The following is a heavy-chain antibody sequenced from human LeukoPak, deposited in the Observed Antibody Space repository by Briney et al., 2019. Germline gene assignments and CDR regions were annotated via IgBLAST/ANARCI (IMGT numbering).Heavy chain of an antibody. Sequence: PGGSLRLSCAAPGLTVRSNYMNWVRQAPGKGLEWVSLIFGDNSTHYADSVRGRFSISRDNSKNTLYLQMNSLRAEDTAVYYCAKGGTYYDFWSGYYPGDYWGQGTLVTVSS. CDR1: GLTVRSNY. CDR3: AKGGTYYDFWSGYYPGDY. CDR2: IFGDNST. V-gene: IGHV3-53*01. J-gene: IGHJ4*02. D-gene: IGHD3-3*01.